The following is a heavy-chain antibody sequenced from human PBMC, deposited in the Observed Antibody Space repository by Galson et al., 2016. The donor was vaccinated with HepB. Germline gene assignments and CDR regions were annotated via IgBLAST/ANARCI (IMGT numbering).Heavy chain of an antibody. Sequence: SETLSLTCAVSGDSISSSYWWSWVRQPPEKGLEWIGEIYRSGSTTYNPSLVSRVTISVDTSKNQFSLKLTSVTAADTAVYYCARELGVRGVRMDVWGQGTTVIVSS. J-gene: IGHJ6*02. CDR2: IYRSGST. D-gene: IGHD3-10*01. CDR1: GDSISSSYW. CDR3: ARELGVRGVRMDV. V-gene: IGHV4-4*02.